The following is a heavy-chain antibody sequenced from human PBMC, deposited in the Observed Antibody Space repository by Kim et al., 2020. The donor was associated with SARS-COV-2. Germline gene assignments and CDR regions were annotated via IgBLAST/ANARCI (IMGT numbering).Heavy chain of an antibody. CDR2: IYYSGST. CDR1: GGSISSSSYY. D-gene: IGHD3-9*01. V-gene: IGHV4-39*07. CDR3: ARVCHDILTGRLGDFDY. J-gene: IGHJ4*02. Sequence: SETLSLTCTVSGGSISSSSYYWGWIRQPPGKGLEWIGSIYYSGSTYYNPSLKSRVTISVDTSKNQFSLKLSSVTAADTAVYYCARVCHDILTGRLGDFDYWGQGTLVTVSS.